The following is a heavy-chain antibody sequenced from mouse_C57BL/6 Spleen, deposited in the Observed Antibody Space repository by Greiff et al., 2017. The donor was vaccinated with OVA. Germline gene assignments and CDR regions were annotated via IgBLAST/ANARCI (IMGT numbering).Heavy chain of an antibody. CDR2: ISSGGDYI. Sequence: EVQVVESGEGLVKPGGSLKLSCAASGFTFSSYAMSWVRQTPEKRLEWVAYISSGGDYIYYADTVKGRFTISRDNARNTLYLQMSSLKSEDTAMYYCTRDKGTGTYYFDYWGQGTTLTVSS. CDR1: GFTFSSYA. D-gene: IGHD4-1*01. CDR3: TRDKGTGTYYFDY. J-gene: IGHJ2*01. V-gene: IGHV5-9-1*02.